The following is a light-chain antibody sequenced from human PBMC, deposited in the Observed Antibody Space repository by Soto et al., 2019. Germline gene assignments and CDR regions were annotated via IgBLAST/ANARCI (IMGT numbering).Light chain of an antibody. CDR1: QSISSW. CDR3: QQYNSYSLYT. Sequence: DIQMTQSPSTLSASVGDRVTITCRASQSISSWLAWYQQKPGKDPKLLIYDASSLESGVPSRFSCSGSGTEFTLTISSLQPDDFATYYCQQYNSYSLYTFGQGTKLEIK. CDR2: DAS. V-gene: IGKV1-5*01. J-gene: IGKJ2*01.